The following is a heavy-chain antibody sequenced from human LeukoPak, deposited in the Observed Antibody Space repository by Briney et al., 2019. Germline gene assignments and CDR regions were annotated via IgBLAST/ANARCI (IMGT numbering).Heavy chain of an antibody. V-gene: IGHV1-18*01. Sequence: ASVKVSCKASGYTFTSYGISWVRQAPGQGLEWMGWISAYNGNTNYAQKLQGRVTMTTDTSTSTAYMELRSLRSDDTALYYCARACDWEYDVLTGYYRGGFLDYWGQGTLVTVSS. J-gene: IGHJ4*02. CDR3: ARACDWEYDVLTGYYRGGFLDY. CDR1: GYTFTSYG. CDR2: ISAYNGNT. D-gene: IGHD3-9*01.